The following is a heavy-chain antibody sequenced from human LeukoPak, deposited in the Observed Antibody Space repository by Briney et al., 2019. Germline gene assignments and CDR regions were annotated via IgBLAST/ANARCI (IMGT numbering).Heavy chain of an antibody. D-gene: IGHD6-13*01. CDR3: ARLDYSSSCFDY. CDR2: IYYSAST. J-gene: IGHJ4*02. Sequence: PSETLSLTCTVSGGSISSNKYYWGWIRQPPGKWLEWIGNIYYSASTYYKSSLKSRVTISVDTSKNQFPLKLTSVTAADTAVYYCARLDYSSSCFDYWGQGALVTVSS. V-gene: IGHV4-39*01. CDR1: GGSISSNKYY.